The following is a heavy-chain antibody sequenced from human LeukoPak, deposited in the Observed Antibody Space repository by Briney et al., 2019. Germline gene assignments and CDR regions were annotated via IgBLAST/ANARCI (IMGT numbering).Heavy chain of an antibody. CDR2: INPNSGGT. Sequence: ASVKVSCKASGFSFISYFIHWVREAPGQGLQWMGWINPNSGGTNAAQKFQGRVTMTRDTSINTVYMEVSSLTSDDTAVYYCARGPGDLGDYWGQGTLVTVSS. V-gene: IGHV1-2*02. J-gene: IGHJ4*02. D-gene: IGHD7-27*01. CDR3: ARGPGDLGDY. CDR1: GFSFISYF.